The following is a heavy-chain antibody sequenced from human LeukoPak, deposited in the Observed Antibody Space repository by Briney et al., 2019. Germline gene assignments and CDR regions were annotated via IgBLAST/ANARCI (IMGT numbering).Heavy chain of an antibody. CDR2: ISSSSSTI. V-gene: IGHV3-48*01. CDR1: GFTFSSYS. CDR3: AGSGVAAAGKRLYYYYGMDV. Sequence: GGSLRLSCAASGFTFSSYSMNWVRQAPGKGLEWVSYISSSSSTIYYADSVKGRFTISRDNAKNTLYLQMNSLRAEDTAVYYCAGSGVAAAGKRLYYYYGMDVWGQGTTVTVSS. J-gene: IGHJ6*02. D-gene: IGHD6-13*01.